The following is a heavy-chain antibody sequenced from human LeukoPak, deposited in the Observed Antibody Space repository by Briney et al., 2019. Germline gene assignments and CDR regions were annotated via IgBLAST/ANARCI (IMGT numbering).Heavy chain of an antibody. CDR2: IKQDGSEK. J-gene: IGHJ6*04. D-gene: IGHD3-10*01. CDR1: GLNLDMYW. V-gene: IGHV3-7*01. CDR3: AREAYYGSGRTWDV. Sequence: PGGSLRLSCAASGLNLDMYWLTWVRQAPGKGLEWVANIKQDGSEKNYVDSVKGRFTISRDNTKNSLYLQMNSLRAEDTAVYYCAREAYYGSGRTWDVWGKGTTVTVSS.